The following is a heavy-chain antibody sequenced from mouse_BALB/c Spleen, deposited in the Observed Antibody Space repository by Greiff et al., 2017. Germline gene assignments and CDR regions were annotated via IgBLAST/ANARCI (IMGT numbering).Heavy chain of an antibody. CDR3: ARVDYGYDGY. CDR2: IDTSDSYT. V-gene: IGHV1-69*01. J-gene: IGHJ2*01. Sequence: QVQLQQSGAELVMPGASVKMSCKASGYTFTDYWMHWVKQRPGQGLEWIGAIDTSDSYTSYNQKFKGKATLTVDESSSTAYMQLSSLTSEDSAVYYCARVDYGYDGYWGQGTTLTVSS. D-gene: IGHD2-2*01. CDR1: GYTFTDYW.